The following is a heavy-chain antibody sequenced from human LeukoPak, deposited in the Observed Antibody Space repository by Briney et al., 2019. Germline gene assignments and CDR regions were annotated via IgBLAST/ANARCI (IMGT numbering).Heavy chain of an antibody. D-gene: IGHD2-2*01. Sequence: SETLSLTCTVSGGSISSSSYYWGWIRQLPGKGLEWIGSIYYSGSTYYNPSPKSRVTISVDTSKNQFSLKLSSVTAADTAVYYCASPLTPDCSSTSCQNAFDIWGQGTMVTVSS. CDR3: ASPLTPDCSSTSCQNAFDI. CDR1: GGSISSSSYY. CDR2: IYYSGST. V-gene: IGHV4-39*01. J-gene: IGHJ3*02.